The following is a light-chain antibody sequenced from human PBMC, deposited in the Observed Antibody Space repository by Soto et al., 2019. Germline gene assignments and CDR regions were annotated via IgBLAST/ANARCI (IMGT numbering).Light chain of an antibody. J-gene: IGLJ3*02. CDR2: DVS. CDR3: CSYAGSYTLLA. Sequence: QSALTQPRSVSGSPGQSVTISCTGTSSDVGVYNYVSWYQQHPGKAPKLMIYDVSKRPSGVPDRFSGSKSGNTASLTISGLQAEDESDYYCCSYAGSYTLLAFAGGTKLTVL. CDR1: SSDVGVYNY. V-gene: IGLV2-11*01.